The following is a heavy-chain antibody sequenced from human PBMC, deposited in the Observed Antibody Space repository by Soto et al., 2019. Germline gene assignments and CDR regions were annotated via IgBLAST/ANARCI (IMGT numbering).Heavy chain of an antibody. D-gene: IGHD1-26*01. J-gene: IGHJ4*02. V-gene: IGHV4-34*01. CDR2: INHSGST. CDR3: AGTSGSYSLSSY. CDR1: GGSFSGYY. Sequence: QVQLQQWGAGLLKPSETLSLTCAVYGGSFSGYYWSWIRQPPGKGLEWIGEINHSGSTNYNPSLKSRVTISVDTSKNQFSLKLSSVTAADTAVYYCAGTSGSYSLSSYWGQGTLVTVSS.